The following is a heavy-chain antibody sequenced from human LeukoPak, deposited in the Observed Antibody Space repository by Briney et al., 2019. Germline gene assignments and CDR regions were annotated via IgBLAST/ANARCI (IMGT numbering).Heavy chain of an antibody. J-gene: IGHJ4*02. V-gene: IGHV3-30*18. Sequence: GGSLRLSCAASGFTFSSYGMHWVRQAPGKGLEWVAVISYDGSNKYYADSVKGRFTISRDNSKNTLYLQMNSLRAEDTAVYYCAKFTIWDGFDYWGQGTLVTVSS. CDR3: AKFTIWDGFDY. CDR2: ISYDGSNK. CDR1: GFTFSSYG. D-gene: IGHD3-3*01.